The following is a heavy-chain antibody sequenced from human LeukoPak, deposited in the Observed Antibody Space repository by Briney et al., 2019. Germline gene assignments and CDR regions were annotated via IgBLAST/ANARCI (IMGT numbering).Heavy chain of an antibody. J-gene: IGHJ4*02. Sequence: ASVKVSCKTSRYTFTDYYMHWVRQAPGQGRGWRGWINPNGGDIKYAQKFQGRGTSTRDTSISTTYMFLNWITSDHTAGCHVSTLKEPYYWGQGTQVTVSS. V-gene: IGHV1-2*01. D-gene: IGHD2-15*01. CDR1: RYTFTDYY. CDR3: STLKEPYY. CDR2: INPNGGDI.